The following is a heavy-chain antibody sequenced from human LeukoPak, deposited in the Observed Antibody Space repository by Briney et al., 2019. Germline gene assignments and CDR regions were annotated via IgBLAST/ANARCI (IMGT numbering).Heavy chain of an antibody. Sequence: SETLSLTCTVSGGSIGSNNYYWGWIRQPPGKGLEWIGSIYYSGYTYYNPSLKSRVTISVDTSKNQFSLKLSSVTAADTAVYYCARSQPRGWYFNYWGQRTLVTVSS. D-gene: IGHD6-19*01. V-gene: IGHV4-39*07. CDR1: GGSIGSNNYY. CDR3: ARSQPRGWYFNY. J-gene: IGHJ4*02. CDR2: IYYSGYT.